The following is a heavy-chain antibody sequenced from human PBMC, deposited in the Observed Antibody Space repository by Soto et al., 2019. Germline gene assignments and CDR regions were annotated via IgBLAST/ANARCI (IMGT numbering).Heavy chain of an antibody. V-gene: IGHV4-61*01. J-gene: IGHJ6*02. Sequence: SETLSLTCTVSGGSVSSETSYWSWIRQTPGRGLEWIGYIHYSGTTNSNPSLKSRVTMSVDTSKNQFSLKLTSATAADTAVYYCGRDLSYGVSNYNYYGMVVWGQGTKVTVSS. CDR1: GGSVSSETSY. CDR2: IHYSGTT. CDR3: GRDLSYGVSNYNYYGMVV. D-gene: IGHD3-16*01.